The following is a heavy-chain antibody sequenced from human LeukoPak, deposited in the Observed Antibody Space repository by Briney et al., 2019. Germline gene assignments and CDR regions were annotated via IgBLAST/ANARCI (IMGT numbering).Heavy chain of an antibody. Sequence: GGSLRVSCAASGFTFTEYYMSWVRQAPGKGLEWVSGISGSGGNTYHADSVKGRFTISRDNSKNTLFLQMNSLRAEDTAIYYCAAKYSGKRAFDYWGQGTLVTVSS. V-gene: IGHV3-23*01. D-gene: IGHD1-26*01. J-gene: IGHJ4*02. CDR2: ISGSGGNT. CDR1: GFTFTEYY. CDR3: AAKYSGKRAFDY.